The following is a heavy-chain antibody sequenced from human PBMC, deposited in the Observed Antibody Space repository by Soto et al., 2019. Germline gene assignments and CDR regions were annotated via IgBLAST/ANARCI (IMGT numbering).Heavy chain of an antibody. CDR2: INPNSGGT. CDR3: ARVKSSGYYAYFQH. V-gene: IGHV1-2*02. J-gene: IGHJ1*01. Sequence: ASVKVSCKASGYTFTGYYMHWVRQAPGQGLEWMGWINPNSGGTNYAQKFQGRVTMTRDTSISTAYMELSRLRSDDTAVYYCARVKSSGYYAYFQHSGQGTLVTVSS. D-gene: IGHD3-22*01. CDR1: GYTFTGYY.